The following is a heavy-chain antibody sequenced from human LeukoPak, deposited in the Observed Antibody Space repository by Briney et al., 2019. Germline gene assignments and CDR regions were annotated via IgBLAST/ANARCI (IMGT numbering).Heavy chain of an antibody. J-gene: IGHJ3*02. Sequence: SETLSLTCAVSGYSISSGYYWGWIRQPPGNGLEWIGSIYHSGSTYYNPSLKSRVTISVDTSKNQFSLKLSSVTAADTAVYYCARTGSLDAFDIWGQGTMVTVSS. CDR1: GYSISSGYY. CDR2: IYHSGST. V-gene: IGHV4-38-2*01. CDR3: ARTGSLDAFDI. D-gene: IGHD1-26*01.